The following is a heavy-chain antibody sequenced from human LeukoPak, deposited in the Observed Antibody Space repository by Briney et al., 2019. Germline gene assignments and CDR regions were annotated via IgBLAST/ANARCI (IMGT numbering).Heavy chain of an antibody. Sequence: PGGSLRLSCAASGFTFSGSAMHWVRQASGKGLEWVGRIRSKANNYATSYAASVRGRLTISRDDSKNTASLQMNSLKTEDTAVYYCAAAFGTAFDIWAQGTMVTVSS. CDR1: GFTFSGSA. CDR2: IRSKANNYAT. V-gene: IGHV3-73*01. CDR3: AAAFGTAFDI. J-gene: IGHJ3*02. D-gene: IGHD3-10*01.